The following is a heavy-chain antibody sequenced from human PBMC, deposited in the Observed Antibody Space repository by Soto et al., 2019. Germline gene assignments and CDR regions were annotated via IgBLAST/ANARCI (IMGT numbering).Heavy chain of an antibody. CDR3: AKVGGGGPVTAAIGRFDS. J-gene: IGHJ4*02. CDR1: GGSFSGYY. D-gene: IGHD3-16*01. V-gene: IGHV4-34*01. CDR2: INHSGST. Sequence: PSETLSLTCAVYGGSFSGYYWSWIRQPPGKGLEWIGEINHSGSTNYNPSLKSRVTISVDTSKNQFSLKLSSVTAADTAMYYCAKVGGGGPVTAAIGRFDSWGQGTQVTVSS.